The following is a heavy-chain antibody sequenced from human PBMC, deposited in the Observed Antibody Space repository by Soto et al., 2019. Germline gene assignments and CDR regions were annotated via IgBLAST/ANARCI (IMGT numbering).Heavy chain of an antibody. Sequence: ESGGGLVTPGGSLRLSCAASGFTFSNAWMSWVRQAPGKGLEWVGRIKSKTDGGTTDYAAPVKGRFTISRDDSKNTLYLQMNSLKTEDTAVYYCTSILRYFDWLYDYWGQGTLVTVSS. CDR1: GFTFSNAW. CDR3: TSILRYFDWLYDY. V-gene: IGHV3-15*01. D-gene: IGHD3-9*01. CDR2: IKSKTDGGTT. J-gene: IGHJ4*02.